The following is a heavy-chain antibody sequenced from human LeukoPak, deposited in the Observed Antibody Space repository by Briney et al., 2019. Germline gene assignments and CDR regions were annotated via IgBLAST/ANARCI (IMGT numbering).Heavy chain of an antibody. CDR2: INAGNGNT. CDR1: GGTFSSYA. V-gene: IGHV1-3*01. CDR3: AREYCVGGSCYPWSY. J-gene: IGHJ4*02. D-gene: IGHD2-15*01. Sequence: ASVKVSCKASGGTFSSYAISWVRQAPGQRLEWMGWINAGNGNTKYSQKFQGRVTITRDISASTAYMELSSLRSEDTAVYYCAREYCVGGSCYPWSYWGQGTLVTVSS.